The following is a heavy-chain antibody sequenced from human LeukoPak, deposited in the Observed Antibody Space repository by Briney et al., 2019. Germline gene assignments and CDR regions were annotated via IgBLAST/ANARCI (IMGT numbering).Heavy chain of an antibody. CDR1: GFTFSSYA. CDR2: ISSSGGNT. Sequence: PGGSLRLSCTASGFTFSSYAMSWVRQAPGKGLEWVSGISSSGGNTYHADSVKGRFTISRDNSKNTLYLQMKSLRAEDTAVYYCARLVWLDRNFDCWGQGTLLTVSS. CDR3: ARLVWLDRNFDC. D-gene: IGHD6-19*01. J-gene: IGHJ4*02. V-gene: IGHV3-23*01.